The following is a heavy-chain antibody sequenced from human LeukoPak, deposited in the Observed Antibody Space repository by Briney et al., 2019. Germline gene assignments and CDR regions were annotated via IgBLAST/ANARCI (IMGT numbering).Heavy chain of an antibody. V-gene: IGHV3-21*01. D-gene: IGHD3-22*01. CDR1: GFTFSSYS. Sequence: KAGGSLRLSCAASGFTFSSYSMNWVRQAPGKGLEWVSSISSSSSYIYYADSVKGRFTISRDNAKNSLYLQMNSLRAEDTAVYYCAVDYDSSGYFAYWGQGTLVTVSS. J-gene: IGHJ4*02. CDR2: ISSSSSYI. CDR3: AVDYDSSGYFAY.